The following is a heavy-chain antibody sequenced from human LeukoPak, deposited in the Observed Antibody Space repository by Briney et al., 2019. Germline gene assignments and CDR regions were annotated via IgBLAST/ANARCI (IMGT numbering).Heavy chain of an antibody. D-gene: IGHD6-19*01. CDR1: GGTFSSYA. Sequence: ASVKVSCKASGGTFSSYAISWGRQAPGQGLEWMGGIIPIFGTANYAQKFQGRVTITADESTSTAYMELSSLRSEDTAVYYCARDSSGWYYFDYWGQGTLVTVSS. CDR2: IIPIFGTA. CDR3: ARDSSGWYYFDY. J-gene: IGHJ4*02. V-gene: IGHV1-69*13.